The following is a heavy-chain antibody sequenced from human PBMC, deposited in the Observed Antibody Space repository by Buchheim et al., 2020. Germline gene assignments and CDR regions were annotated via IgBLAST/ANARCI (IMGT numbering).Heavy chain of an antibody. CDR3: ARGSGLNYYDTSGYYSWFDP. Sequence: QVQLQESGPGLVKPSQTLSLTCTVSGGSISSGDYYWSWIRQPPGKGLEWIGYIYYSGSTYYNTTLKSRVTIAVDTSKNQFSLKLSSVTAADTAVYYCARGSGLNYYDTSGYYSWFDPWGQGTL. D-gene: IGHD3-22*01. J-gene: IGHJ5*02. V-gene: IGHV4-30-4*01. CDR2: IYYSGST. CDR1: GGSISSGDYY.